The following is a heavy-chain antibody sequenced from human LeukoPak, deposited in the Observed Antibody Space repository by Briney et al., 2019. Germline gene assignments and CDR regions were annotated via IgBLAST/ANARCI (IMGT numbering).Heavy chain of an antibody. J-gene: IGHJ2*01. CDR3: ARGGSGSSWYRNYWYFDL. D-gene: IGHD6-13*01. Sequence: SETLSLTCAVYGGSFSGYYWSWIRQPPGKGLEWIGEINHSGSTNYNPSLKSRVTISVDTSKNQFSLKLSSVTAADTAVYYCARGGSGSSWYRNYWYFDLWGRGTLVIVSS. CDR1: GGSFSGYY. V-gene: IGHV4-34*01. CDR2: INHSGST.